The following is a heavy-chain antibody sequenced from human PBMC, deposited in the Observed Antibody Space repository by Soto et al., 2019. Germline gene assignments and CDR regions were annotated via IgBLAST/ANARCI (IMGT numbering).Heavy chain of an antibody. J-gene: IGHJ4*02. CDR2: INHSGST. CDR1: GGSFSGYY. Sequence: QVQLQQWGAGLLKPSETLSLTCAVYGGSFSGYYWSWIRQPPGKGLEWIGEINHSGSTNYNPSLKSRVTISVDTSKNQFSLKLSSVTAADTAVYYCARGSKRYYGSGSLRWDYWGQGTLVTVSS. D-gene: IGHD3-10*01. CDR3: ARGSKRYYGSGSLRWDY. V-gene: IGHV4-34*01.